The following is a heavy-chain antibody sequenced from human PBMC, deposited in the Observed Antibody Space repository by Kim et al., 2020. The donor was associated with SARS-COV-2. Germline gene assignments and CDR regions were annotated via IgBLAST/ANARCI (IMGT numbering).Heavy chain of an antibody. D-gene: IGHD3-16*01. V-gene: IGHV3-7*03. CDR2: IRQDGNEK. CDR3: TRAGGWY. J-gene: IGHJ4*02. Sequence: GGSLRLSCAASGLTISSYWMSWVRQAPGKGLEWVANIRQDGNEKYYVDSVKGRFTFSRDKAKNSLYLQMNRLRVEDTAVYYCTRAGGWYWGQGFLVTVS. CDR1: GLTISSYW.